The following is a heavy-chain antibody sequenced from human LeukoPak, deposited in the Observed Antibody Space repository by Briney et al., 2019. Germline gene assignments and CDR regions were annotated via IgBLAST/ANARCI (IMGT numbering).Heavy chain of an antibody. J-gene: IGHJ4*02. CDR2: ISALNGNT. Sequence: GASVKVSCKASGYIFTSYGFAWVRQAPGQGLGWMGWISALNGNTNYAQKFQGRVTMTTDTSTSTAYMELRSLTSDDTAMYYCARDPGGVTPLDYWGQGTLVTVSS. V-gene: IGHV1-18*01. D-gene: IGHD3-16*01. CDR3: ARDPGGVTPLDY. CDR1: GYIFTSYG.